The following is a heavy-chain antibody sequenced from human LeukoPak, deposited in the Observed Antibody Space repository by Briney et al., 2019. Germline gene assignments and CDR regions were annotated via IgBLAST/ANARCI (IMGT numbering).Heavy chain of an antibody. CDR1: GFTFSSYA. V-gene: IGHV3-23*01. D-gene: IGHD5-12*01. CDR2: ISGSGGST. Sequence: PGGSLRLSCAASGFTFSSYAMSWVRQAPGKGLEWVSAISGSGGSTYYADSVKGRFTISRDNSKNTLYLQMNSLRAEDTAVYYCAKGGYSGYAPADGMDVWGQGTTVTVSS. CDR3: AKGGYSGYAPADGMDV. J-gene: IGHJ6*02.